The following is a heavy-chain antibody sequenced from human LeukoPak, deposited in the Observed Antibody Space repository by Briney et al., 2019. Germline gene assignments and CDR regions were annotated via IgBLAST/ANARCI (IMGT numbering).Heavy chain of an antibody. J-gene: IGHJ4*02. CDR3: TKGATLVPQGDFEY. D-gene: IGHD2-8*02. CDR1: GFSFSSYA. Sequence: GGSLRLSCAASGFSFSSYALNWVRQAPGKGLEWVSGISGSGDVTYYADSVGGRLTISRDNAKNTLYLQMNSLIVEDTAIYHCTKGATLVPQGDFEYWGQGTLVTVSS. CDR2: ISGSGDVT. V-gene: IGHV3-23*01.